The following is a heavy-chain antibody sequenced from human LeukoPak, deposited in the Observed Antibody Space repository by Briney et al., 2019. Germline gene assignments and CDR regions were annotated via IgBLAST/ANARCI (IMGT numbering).Heavy chain of an antibody. CDR3: ARQTGSGLFSLP. V-gene: IGHV4-59*08. CDR2: IYYSGST. J-gene: IGHJ4*02. D-gene: IGHD3-10*01. CDR1: GGSISSYY. Sequence: SETLSLTCTVSGGSISSYYWSWIRQPPGKGLEWIGYIYYSGSTNYNASLKSRVTISVDTSKNQFSLKLSSVTAADTAVYYCARQTGSGLFSLPGGQGTLVTVSS.